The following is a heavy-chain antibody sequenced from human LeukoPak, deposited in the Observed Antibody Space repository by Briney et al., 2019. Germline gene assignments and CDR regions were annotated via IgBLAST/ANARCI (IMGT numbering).Heavy chain of an antibody. CDR1: GYTFTSYY. V-gene: IGHV1-46*01. CDR2: INPSGGST. CDR3: ARDYSSGWTKYYFDC. D-gene: IGHD6-19*01. J-gene: IGHJ4*02. Sequence: ASVKVSCKASGYTFTSYYMHWVRQAPGQGLEWMGIINPSGGSTSYAQKFQGRVTMTRDTSTSTVYMELSSLRSEDTAVYYCARDYSSGWTKYYFDCWGQGTLVTVSS.